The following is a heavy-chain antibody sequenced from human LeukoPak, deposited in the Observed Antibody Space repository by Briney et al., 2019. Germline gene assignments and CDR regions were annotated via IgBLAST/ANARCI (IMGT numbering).Heavy chain of an antibody. Sequence: GGSLRLSCAASGLTFKHFPMIWVRQAPGQGLEWLAVTSGDEDSTHYADSVRGRFVISTDNSKNSLFLQMNSLRADDTAVYYCTIDLMTGFSSGWHFGYWGQGTLVTVSS. J-gene: IGHJ4*02. CDR3: TIDLMTGFSSGWHFGY. CDR2: TSGDEDST. CDR1: GLTFKHFP. D-gene: IGHD6-19*01. V-gene: IGHV3-23*01.